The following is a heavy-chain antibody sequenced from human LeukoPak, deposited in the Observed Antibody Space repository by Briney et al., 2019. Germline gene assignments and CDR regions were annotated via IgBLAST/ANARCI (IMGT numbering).Heavy chain of an antibody. CDR3: AASGFVKNWFDP. CDR1: GGSFSGYH. D-gene: IGHD3-10*01. V-gene: IGHV4-34*01. Sequence: SETLSLTCAVYGGSFSGYHWSWIRQPPGKGLEWIGEINHSGSTNYNPSLKSRVTISVDTSKNQFSLRLSSVTAADTAVYYCAASGFVKNWFDPWGQGTLVTVSS. J-gene: IGHJ5*02. CDR2: INHSGST.